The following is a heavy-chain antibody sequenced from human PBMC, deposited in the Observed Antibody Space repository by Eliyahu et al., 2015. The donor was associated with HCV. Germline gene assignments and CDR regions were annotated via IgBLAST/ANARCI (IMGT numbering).Heavy chain of an antibody. CDR2: IYPGDSDI. Sequence: EVQLVQSGAEVKXPGESLKISCKGSGYSFTSYWIGWVRQXPGKGLQWMGIIYPGDSDIRYSPSFQGQVTISADKSISTAYLQWSTLKASDTAMYYCARLARDIALGPYFDYWGQGTLLTVSS. J-gene: IGHJ4*02. V-gene: IGHV5-51*03. CDR1: GYSFTSYW. D-gene: IGHD6-19*01. CDR3: ARLARDIALGPYFDY.